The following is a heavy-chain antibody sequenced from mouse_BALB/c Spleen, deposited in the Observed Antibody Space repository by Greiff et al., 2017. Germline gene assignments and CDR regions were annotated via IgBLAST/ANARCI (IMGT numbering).Heavy chain of an antibody. CDR2: IWAGGST. D-gene: IGHD2-1*01. J-gene: IGHJ4*01. CDR1: GFSFTSYG. CDR3: ARAHGNYGRRAMDY. V-gene: IGHV2-9*02. Sequence: VQLQQSGPGLVAPSQTLSITCTVSGFSFTSYGVHWVRQPPGKGLEWLGVIWAGGSTNYNSALMSRLSISKDDSKSQVFLKMNSMQTDDTAMDYGARAHGNYGRRAMDYWGQGTSVTVSA.